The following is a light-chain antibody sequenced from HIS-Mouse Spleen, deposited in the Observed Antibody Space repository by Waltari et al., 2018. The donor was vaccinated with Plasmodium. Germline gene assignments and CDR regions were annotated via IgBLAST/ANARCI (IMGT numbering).Light chain of an antibody. V-gene: IGLV3-10*01. CDR1: ALPKKY. J-gene: IGLJ3*02. CDR2: EDS. Sequence: SYELTQPPSVSVSPGQTARITSSGDALPKKYAYWYQQKSGQAPVLVIYEDSKRPSGIPERFSGSSSGTMATLTIRWAQVEDEADYYCYSTDSSGNHRVFGGGTKLTVL. CDR3: YSTDSSGNHRV.